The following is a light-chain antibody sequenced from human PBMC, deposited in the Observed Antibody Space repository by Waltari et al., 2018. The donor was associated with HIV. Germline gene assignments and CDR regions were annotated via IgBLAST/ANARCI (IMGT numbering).Light chain of an antibody. J-gene: IGLJ1*01. CDR3: ATWDDNLSGSYV. CDR1: SFNIGRNY. V-gene: IGLV1-47*01. CDR2: RDN. Sequence: QSVLTQPPSASGTPGQRVTISCSGSSFNIGRNYVSWYQQLPGTAPKVLIFRDNQRPSGVPDRLSGSKSGASASLAISGLRSEDEADYFCATWDDNLSGSYVFGPGTKVSVL.